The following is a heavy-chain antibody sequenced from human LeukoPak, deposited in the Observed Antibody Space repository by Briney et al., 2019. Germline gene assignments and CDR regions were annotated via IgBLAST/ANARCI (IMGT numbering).Heavy chain of an antibody. D-gene: IGHD3-22*01. CDR3: ARGYYDSSGSLLY. CDR1: GFTFSSYA. CDR2: ISSNGGST. Sequence: GGSLRLSCAASGFTFSSYAMHWVRQAPGKGLEYVSAISSNGGSTYYANSVKGRLTISRDNSKNTLYLQMGSLRAEDMAVYYCARGYYDSSGSLLYWGQGTLVTVSS. V-gene: IGHV3-64*01. J-gene: IGHJ4*02.